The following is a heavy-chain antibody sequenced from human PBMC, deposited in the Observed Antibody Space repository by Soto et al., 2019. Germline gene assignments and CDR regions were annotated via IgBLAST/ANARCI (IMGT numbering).Heavy chain of an antibody. V-gene: IGHV6-1*01. CDR1: GDSVSSNSSA. D-gene: IGHD1-26*01. Sequence: SRTLSLTSVISGDSVSSNSSAWNCIRQSPSRGLEWLGRTYYRSKWYNDDAVSVKSRITINPDTSKNQFSLQLNSVTPEDTAVYYCARDRGLLGMDVWGQGTTVTVSS. J-gene: IGHJ6*02. CDR3: ARDRGLLGMDV. CDR2: TYYRSKWYN.